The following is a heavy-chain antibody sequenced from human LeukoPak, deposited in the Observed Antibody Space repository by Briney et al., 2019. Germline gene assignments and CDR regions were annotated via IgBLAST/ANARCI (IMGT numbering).Heavy chain of an antibody. CDR2: IYTSGST. Sequence: SETLSLTCTVSGGSISSGSYYWSWIRQPAGKGLEWIGRIYTSGSTNYNPSLKSRVTISVDTSKNQFSLKLSSVTAADTAVYYCAKAVGTYYYDSSGYFPDYWGQGTLVTVSS. CDR3: AKAVGTYYYDSSGYFPDY. V-gene: IGHV4-61*02. D-gene: IGHD3-22*01. CDR1: GGSISSGSYY. J-gene: IGHJ4*02.